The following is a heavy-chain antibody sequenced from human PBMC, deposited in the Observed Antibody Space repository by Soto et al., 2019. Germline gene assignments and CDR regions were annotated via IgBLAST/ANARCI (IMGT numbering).Heavy chain of an antibody. J-gene: IGHJ5*02. D-gene: IGHD3-22*01. CDR1: GYSFTSYW. CDR2: IYPGDSDT. V-gene: IGHV5-51*01. CDR3: ARPGSGYYDSSGSRNWFDP. Sequence: PGESLKISCKGSGYSFTSYWIGWVRQMPGKGLEWMGIIYPGDSDTRYSPSFQGQVTISADKSISTAYLQWSSLKASDTAMYYCARPGSGYYDSSGSRNWFDPWGQGTLVTVSS.